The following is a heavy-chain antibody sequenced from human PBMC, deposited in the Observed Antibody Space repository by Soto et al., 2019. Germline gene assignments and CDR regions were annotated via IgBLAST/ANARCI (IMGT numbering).Heavy chain of an antibody. CDR2: INHSGST. Sequence: SETLSLTCAVYGGSFSGYYWSWIRQPPGKGLERIGEINHSGSTNYNPSLKSRVTISVDTSKNQFSLKLSSVTAADTVLFYCARGRSFKANWFDPWGQGTLVTVSS. J-gene: IGHJ5*02. CDR1: GGSFSGYY. D-gene: IGHD3-10*01. CDR3: ARGRSFKANWFDP. V-gene: IGHV4-34*01.